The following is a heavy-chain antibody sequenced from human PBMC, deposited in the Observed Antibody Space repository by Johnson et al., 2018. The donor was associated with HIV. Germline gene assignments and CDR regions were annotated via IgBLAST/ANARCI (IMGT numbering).Heavy chain of an antibody. V-gene: IGHV3-11*04. D-gene: IGHD6-19*01. Sequence: QVQLVESGGGLVQPGGSLRLSCAASGFTFSDYYMTWIRQAPRKGLEWVSYISSSGSTIYYADSVKGRFTISRDNARNSLFLQMNSLRAEDTAVYYCARIPGSGWEHDAFDIWGQGTLVTVSS. CDR3: ARIPGSGWEHDAFDI. CDR1: GFTFSDYY. CDR2: ISSSGSTI. J-gene: IGHJ3*02.